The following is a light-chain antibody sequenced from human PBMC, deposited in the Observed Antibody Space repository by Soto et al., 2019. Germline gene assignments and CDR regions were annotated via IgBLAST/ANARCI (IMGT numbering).Light chain of an antibody. Sequence: EIVMTQSPATLSVSPGERATLSCRASQTVGSNLAWYQQKPGLAPRLLIYDASTRTTGTPARFSGSGSGTDFTLTISSLQSEDFALYYCQQYNYWPRTFGQGTKLEIK. V-gene: IGKV3D-15*01. CDR1: QTVGSN. CDR2: DAS. CDR3: QQYNYWPRT. J-gene: IGKJ2*01.